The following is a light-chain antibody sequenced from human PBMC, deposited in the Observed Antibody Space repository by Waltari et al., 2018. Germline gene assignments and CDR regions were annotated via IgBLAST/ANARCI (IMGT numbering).Light chain of an antibody. V-gene: IGKV1-NL1*01. Sequence: DIQITQSPSSLSASVGDRVVITCRASQDISTGVAWYQQKPGKAPKLLISGASGLESGVPSRFSGSGSGTDFTLTISSLQPEDFATYFCQQYYSLSFFGPGTKVDVE. CDR1: QDISTG. CDR3: QQYYSLSF. J-gene: IGKJ3*01. CDR2: GAS.